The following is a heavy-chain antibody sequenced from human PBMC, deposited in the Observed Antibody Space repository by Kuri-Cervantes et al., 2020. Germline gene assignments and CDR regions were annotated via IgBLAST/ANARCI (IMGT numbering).Heavy chain of an antibody. J-gene: IGHJ6*02. CDR2: IYYSGST. Sequence: SETLSLTCTVSGGSISSSSYYWGWIRQPPGKGLEWIGSIYYSGSTYYNPSLKSRVTISVDTSKNQFSPKLSSVTAADTAVYYCARKSAEHPRDLYYDILTGPTGYYYGMDVWGQGTTVTVSS. CDR1: GGSISSSSYY. CDR3: ARKSAEHPRDLYYDILTGPTGYYYGMDV. D-gene: IGHD3-9*01. V-gene: IGHV4-39*07.